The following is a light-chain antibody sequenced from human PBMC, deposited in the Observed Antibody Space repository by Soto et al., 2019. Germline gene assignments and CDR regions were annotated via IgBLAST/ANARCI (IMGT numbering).Light chain of an antibody. J-gene: IGKJ3*01. CDR1: QSVDNN. Sequence: EIVMTQSPATLSVSPGERATLSCRASQSVDNNLAWYQQKPGQAPMLLIYGASTRATGIPARFSGSGSGTEFTLTISSLQSEDFAVYFCQQYNNWPPVTFGPGTKVDI. CDR2: GAS. V-gene: IGKV3-15*01. CDR3: QQYNNWPPVT.